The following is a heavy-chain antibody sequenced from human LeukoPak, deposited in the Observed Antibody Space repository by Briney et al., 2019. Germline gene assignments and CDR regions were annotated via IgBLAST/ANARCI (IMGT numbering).Heavy chain of an antibody. V-gene: IGHV1-2*02. CDR2: INPDSGGT. D-gene: IGHD3-10*01. CDR3: ARSPLVRGIMRLSEHLDY. Sequence: GASVKVSCKASGYTFNGYYMHWVRQAPGQGLEWLGWINPDSGGTDSPQKFQGRVTMTRDTSISTAYMELSRLRSDDTAVYYCARSPLVRGIMRLSEHLDYWGQGTLVTVSS. CDR1: GYTFNGYY. J-gene: IGHJ4*02.